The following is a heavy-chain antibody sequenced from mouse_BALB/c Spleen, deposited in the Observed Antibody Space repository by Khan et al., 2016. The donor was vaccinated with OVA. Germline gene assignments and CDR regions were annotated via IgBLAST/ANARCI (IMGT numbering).Heavy chain of an antibody. V-gene: IGHV1-4*01. Sequence: QVQLQQPGAELARPGASVKMSCKASGYTFTSYTIHWIKERPGQGLEWIGNINPSNGYTNYNQNFKDKATLTTEKSSTTAYLQLSSLTSDDSAVYICVRDGAYHRNDGWFAYWGQGTLVTVSA. CDR2: INPSNGYT. J-gene: IGHJ3*01. CDR3: VRDGAYHRNDGWFAY. D-gene: IGHD2-14*01. CDR1: GYTFTSYT.